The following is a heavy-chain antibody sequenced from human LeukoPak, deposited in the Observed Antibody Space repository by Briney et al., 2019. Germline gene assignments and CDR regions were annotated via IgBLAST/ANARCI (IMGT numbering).Heavy chain of an antibody. D-gene: IGHD4-17*01. J-gene: IGHJ4*02. CDR3: ARSSDATVTTRVCLDY. V-gene: IGHV1-2*02. CDR2: INPNSGGT. Sequence: ASVKVSCKASGYAFTDFYIHWVRQAPGQGLEWMGWINPNSGGTTYAQKFQGRVTMTTDTSISTAYLELNGLRSDDTAVYYCARSSDATVTTRVCLDYWGQGTLVTVSS. CDR1: GYAFTDFY.